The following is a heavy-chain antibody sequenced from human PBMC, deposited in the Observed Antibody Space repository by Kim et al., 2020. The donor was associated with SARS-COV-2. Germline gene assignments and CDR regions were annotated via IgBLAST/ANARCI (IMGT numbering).Heavy chain of an antibody. D-gene: IGHD3-3*01. CDR2: ISSSGSTI. V-gene: IGHV3-11*01. J-gene: IGHJ6*02. CDR3: ASDGRSYYAVWSGYEWGSSSYYGMDV. CDR1: GFTFSDYD. Sequence: GGSLRLSCAASGFTFSDYDMSWIRQAPGKGLEWVSYISSSGSTIYYADSVKGRFTISRDNAKNSLYLQMNSLRAEDTAVYYCASDGRSYYAVWSGYEWGSSSYYGMDVWGQGTTLTVS.